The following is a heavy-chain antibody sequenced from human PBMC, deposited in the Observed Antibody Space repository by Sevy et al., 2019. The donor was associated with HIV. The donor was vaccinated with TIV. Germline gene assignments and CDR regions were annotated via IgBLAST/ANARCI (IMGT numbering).Heavy chain of an antibody. V-gene: IGHV4-34*01. D-gene: IGHD6-13*01. Sequence: SETLSLTCAVYGGSFSGYYWSWIRQPPGKGLEWIGEINHSGSTNYNPSLKSRVTISVDTSKNQFSLKLSSVTAADTAVYYGARAKGRIAAAVWFDPWGQGTLVTVSS. CDR1: GGSFSGYY. CDR3: ARAKGRIAAAVWFDP. CDR2: INHSGST. J-gene: IGHJ5*02.